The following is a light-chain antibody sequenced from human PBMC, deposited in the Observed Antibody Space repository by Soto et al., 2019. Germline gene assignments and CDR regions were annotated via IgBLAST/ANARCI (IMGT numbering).Light chain of an antibody. J-gene: IGKJ1*01. Sequence: AIQMTQSPSSLSASVGDRVTITCRASQGVRHDLGWYQQKPGTAPKLLIYAASNLQSGVPSRFRGSGFDTDFTLTISSLQPEDFATYYCLQNYNYPWTFGQGTKVDIK. V-gene: IGKV1-6*01. CDR1: QGVRHD. CDR2: AAS. CDR3: LQNYNYPWT.